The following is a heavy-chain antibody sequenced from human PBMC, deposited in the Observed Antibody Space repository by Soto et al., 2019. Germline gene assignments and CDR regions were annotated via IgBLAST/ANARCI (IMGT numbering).Heavy chain of an antibody. CDR3: AKGGWLDDY. V-gene: IGHV3-23*01. Sequence: EVQLLESGGGLVQPGGSLRLSCAASGFTFSTYVMTWVRQAPGKGLEWVSAISASGGDTYYADSVKGRCTISRDNSKNTPYLQMNSRRVEDTAIYYCAKGGWLDDYGAKGTLVTVSA. D-gene: IGHD6-19*01. CDR2: ISASGGDT. J-gene: IGHJ4*02. CDR1: GFTFSTYV.